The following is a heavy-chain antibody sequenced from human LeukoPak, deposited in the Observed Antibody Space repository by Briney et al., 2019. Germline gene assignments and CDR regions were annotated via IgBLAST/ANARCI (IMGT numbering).Heavy chain of an antibody. Sequence: GASVKVSCKAFGGTFSSYAISWVRQAPGQGLEWMGRIIPIFGTANYAQKFQGRVTITTDESTSTAYMELSSLRSEDTAVYYCASGYGDYVELSSYFDYWGQGTLVTVSS. D-gene: IGHD4-17*01. CDR3: ASGYGDYVELSSYFDY. CDR1: GGTFSSYA. J-gene: IGHJ4*02. V-gene: IGHV1-69*05. CDR2: IIPIFGTA.